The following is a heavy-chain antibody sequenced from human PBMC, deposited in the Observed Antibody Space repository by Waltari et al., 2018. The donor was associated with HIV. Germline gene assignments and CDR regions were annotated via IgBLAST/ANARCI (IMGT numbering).Heavy chain of an antibody. J-gene: IGHJ6*02. V-gene: IGHV4-61*02. D-gene: IGHD2-21*02. CDR1: AGPIHSGRSY. CDR3: SRTSTGSDYYYQVDV. CDR2: LYTSGST. Sequence: QLQFQAPGPALVKTSQTLSLTSTVSAGPIHSGRSYWNWIRQPAGKGLEWIGRLYTSGSTNYNPSLKSRVTMTADTSKNQFSLRLTSVTASDTAIYYCSRTSTGSDYYYQVDVWGQGTTVTVS.